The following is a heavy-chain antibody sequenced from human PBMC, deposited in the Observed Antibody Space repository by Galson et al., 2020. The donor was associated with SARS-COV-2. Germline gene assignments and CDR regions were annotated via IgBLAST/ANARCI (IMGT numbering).Heavy chain of an antibody. J-gene: IGHJ4*02. CDR3: ARSLVGGGSGSYYQFDY. CDR2: INAGNLNR. V-gene: IGHV1-3*01. Sequence: ASVTVSCKASGYTFTTYAIHWVRQAPGQRLEWMGWINAGNLNRKYSQKFQGRVTFTKDTSASTAYMELSSLRSEDTAVYYCARSLVGGGSGSYYQFDYWGQGAPVSVSS. D-gene: IGHD3-10*01. CDR1: GYTFTTYA.